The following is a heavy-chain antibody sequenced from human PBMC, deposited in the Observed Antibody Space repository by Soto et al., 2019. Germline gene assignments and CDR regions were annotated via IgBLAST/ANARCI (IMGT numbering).Heavy chain of an antibody. J-gene: IGHJ6*02. CDR2: INPNNGNT. CDR1: GYTFTSYY. Sequence: ASVKVSCKASGYTFTSYYMHWVRQAPGQGLEWMGWINPNNGNTNYAQKLQGRVTMTTDTSTSTAYMELRSPRSDDTAVYYCARDAAGDFWSADGMDVWGQGTTVTVSS. V-gene: IGHV1-18*04. CDR3: ARDAAGDFWSADGMDV. D-gene: IGHD3-3*01.